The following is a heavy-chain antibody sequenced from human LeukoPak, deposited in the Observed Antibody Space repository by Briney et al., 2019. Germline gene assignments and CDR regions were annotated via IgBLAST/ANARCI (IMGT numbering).Heavy chain of an antibody. J-gene: IGHJ4*02. V-gene: IGHV3-48*01. CDR3: ARENFADLFDF. Sequence: GGSLRLSCAASGFAFSNYNMNSVRQAPGKGLECIAYISSSSSTIYYADSVKGRFSISRDNAKNSLFLHMNSLRAEDTALYYCARENFADLFDFWGQGALVTVSS. CDR2: ISSSSSTI. D-gene: IGHD1-7*01. CDR1: GFAFSNYN.